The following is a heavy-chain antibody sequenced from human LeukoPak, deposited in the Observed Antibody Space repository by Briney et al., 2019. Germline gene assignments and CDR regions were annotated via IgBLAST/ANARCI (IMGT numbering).Heavy chain of an antibody. CDR1: GYNFITYG. D-gene: IGHD3-3*01. CDR2: ISAYNGNT. J-gene: IGHJ6*03. Sequence: GASVKVSCKASGYNFITYGISWVRQAPGQGLEWMGRISAYNGNTNYGLKFQGRVTMTTDTSTSTAYMELRSLRSDDTAVYYCARDLYYDFWSGHFGYYYMDVWGKGTTVTVSS. V-gene: IGHV1-18*01. CDR3: ARDLYYDFWSGHFGYYYMDV.